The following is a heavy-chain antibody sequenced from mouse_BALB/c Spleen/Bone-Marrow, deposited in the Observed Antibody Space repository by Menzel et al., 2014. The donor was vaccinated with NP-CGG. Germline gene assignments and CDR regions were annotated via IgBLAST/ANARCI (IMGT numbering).Heavy chain of an antibody. CDR2: INPSTDYT. J-gene: IGHJ3*01. CDR1: GYTFTSYW. CDR3: ARRAYGGSYGFAY. D-gene: IGHD1-1*01. Sequence: QVQLKDSGAELAKPGASLKMSCKASGYTFTSYWMHWVKQRPGQGLEWIGYINPSTDYTEYNQKFKDKATLTADKSSSTAFMQLSSLTSEDSAVYYCARRAYGGSYGFAYWGQGTLVTVS. V-gene: IGHV1-7*01.